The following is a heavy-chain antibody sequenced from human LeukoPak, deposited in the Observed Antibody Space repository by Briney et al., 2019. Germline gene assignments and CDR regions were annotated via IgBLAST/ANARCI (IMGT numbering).Heavy chain of an antibody. CDR3: ARLGGYGYFDY. J-gene: IGHJ4*02. CDR2: IYYSGST. V-gene: IGHV4-59*01. CDR1: GGSISSYY. D-gene: IGHD5-12*01. Sequence: PSETLSLTCTFSGGSISSYYWSWIRQPPGKGLEWIGYIYYSGSTNYNPSLKSRVTISVDTSKNQFSLKLSSVTAADTAVYYCARLGGYGYFDYWGQGTLVTVSS.